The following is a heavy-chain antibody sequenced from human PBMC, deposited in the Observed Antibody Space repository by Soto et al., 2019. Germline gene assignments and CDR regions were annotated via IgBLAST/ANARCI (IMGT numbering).Heavy chain of an antibody. Sequence: PVESLKSSCNGSGYSFTSYWIGWVRQMPGKGLEWMGIIYPGDSDTRYSPSFQGQVTISADKSISTAYLQWSSLKASDTAMYYCARLDYSNYFGAFDIWGQGTMVTVSS. J-gene: IGHJ3*02. D-gene: IGHD4-4*01. V-gene: IGHV5-51*01. CDR3: ARLDYSNYFGAFDI. CDR1: GYSFTSYW. CDR2: IYPGDSDT.